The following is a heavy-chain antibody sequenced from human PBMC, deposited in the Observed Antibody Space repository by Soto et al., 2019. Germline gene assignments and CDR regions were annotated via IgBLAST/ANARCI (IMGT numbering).Heavy chain of an antibody. CDR3: ARGVGNIVVVPAATGNVNNWFDP. CDR1: GFTFSSYG. D-gene: IGHD2-2*01. Sequence: PGGSLRLSCAASGFTFSSYGMHWVRQAPGKGLARVAVIWYDGSNKYYADYVKGRFTISRDNSKNTLYLQMNSLRAEDTAVYYCARGVGNIVVVPAATGNVNNWFDPWGQGTLVTVSS. J-gene: IGHJ5*02. V-gene: IGHV3-33*01. CDR2: IWYDGSNK.